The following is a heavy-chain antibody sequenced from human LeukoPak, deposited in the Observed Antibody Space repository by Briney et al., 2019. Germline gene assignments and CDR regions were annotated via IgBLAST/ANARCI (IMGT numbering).Heavy chain of an antibody. CDR2: IYYSGST. D-gene: IGHD3-10*01. V-gene: IGHV4-39*01. Sequence: PSETLSLTCTVSGGSISSSSYYWGWIRQPPGKGLEWIGSIYYSGSTYYNPSLKSRVTISVDTSKNQFSLKLSSVTAADTAVYYCARHVEASMVRGVSLWFDPWGQGTLVTVSS. CDR1: GGSISSSSYY. CDR3: ARHVEASMVRGVSLWFDP. J-gene: IGHJ5*02.